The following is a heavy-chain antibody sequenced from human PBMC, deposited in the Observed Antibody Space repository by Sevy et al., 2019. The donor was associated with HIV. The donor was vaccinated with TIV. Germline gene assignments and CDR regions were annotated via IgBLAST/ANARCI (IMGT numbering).Heavy chain of an antibody. CDR2: ISSSSSYI. CDR1: GFTFSSYS. D-gene: IGHD2-2*01. CDR3: ARDYSYCSSTSCYQWQGIDY. J-gene: IGHJ4*02. Sequence: GGSLRLSCAASGFTFSSYSMNWVRQAPGKGLEWVSSISSSSSYIYYADSVKGRFTISRDNAKNSLYLQMNSLRAEDTTVSYCARDYSYCSSTSCYQWQGIDYWGQGTLVTVSS. V-gene: IGHV3-21*01.